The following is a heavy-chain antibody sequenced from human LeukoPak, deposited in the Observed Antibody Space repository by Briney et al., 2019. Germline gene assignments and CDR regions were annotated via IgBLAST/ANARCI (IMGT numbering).Heavy chain of an antibody. Sequence: KSSETLSLTCAVYGGSFSGYYWSWIRQPPGKGLEWIGEINHSGSTNYNPSLKSRVTISVDTSKNQFSLKLSSVTAADTAVYYCARGITIFGVVMANWFDPWGQGTLVTVSS. D-gene: IGHD3-3*01. CDR2: INHSGST. J-gene: IGHJ5*02. CDR3: ARGITIFGVVMANWFDP. V-gene: IGHV4-34*01. CDR1: GGSFSGYY.